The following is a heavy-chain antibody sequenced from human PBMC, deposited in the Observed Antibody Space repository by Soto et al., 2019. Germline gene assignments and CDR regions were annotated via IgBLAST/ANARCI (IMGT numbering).Heavy chain of an antibody. J-gene: IGHJ6*02. CDR1: GFTFSSYS. D-gene: IGHD2-8*01. V-gene: IGHV3-48*02. CDR2: ITSDSSTI. CDR3: ARVGRGVYGMDV. Sequence: EVQLVESGGGLVQPGGSLRLSCAASGFTFSSYSINWVRQAPGKGLEWFSYITSDSSTISYADSVKGRFTGSRDNAKNSLYLQMNSLRDEETAVYYCARVGRGVYGMDVWGQGTSVPVSS.